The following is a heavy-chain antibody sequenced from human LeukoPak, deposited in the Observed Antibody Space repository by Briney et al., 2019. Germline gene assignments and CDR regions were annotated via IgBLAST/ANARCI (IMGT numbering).Heavy chain of an antibody. CDR1: GGSISSSSYY. D-gene: IGHD1-14*01. J-gene: IGHJ5*02. CDR3: ARAPVTSSVARNSHWFDP. CDR2: IYYSGGT. Sequence: PSETLSLTCTVAGGSISSSSYYWGWIRQPPGKGLEWIGSIYYSGGTYYNPSLKSRVTISVDTSKNQFSLKLSSVTAADTAVYYCARAPVTSSVARNSHWFDPWGQGTLVTVSS. V-gene: IGHV4-39*01.